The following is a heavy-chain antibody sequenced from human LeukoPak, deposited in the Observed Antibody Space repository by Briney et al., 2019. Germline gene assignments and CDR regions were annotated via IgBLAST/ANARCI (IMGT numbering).Heavy chain of an antibody. Sequence: PGASVKVSCKASGYTFTGHYIHWVRQAPGQGLEWMGWINPNSGGTNYAQKFQGRVTMTRDTSISTAYMELSRLRSDDTAVYYCARAAPAGYSSLYYYMDVWGKGTTVTVSS. J-gene: IGHJ6*03. D-gene: IGHD5-18*01. CDR2: INPNSGGT. CDR1: GYTFTGHY. CDR3: ARAAPAGYSSLYYYMDV. V-gene: IGHV1-2*02.